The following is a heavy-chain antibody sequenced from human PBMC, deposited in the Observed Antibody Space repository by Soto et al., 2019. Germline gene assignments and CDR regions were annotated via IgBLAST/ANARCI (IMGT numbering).Heavy chain of an antibody. CDR3: ARGSKDSYPGSRIFDF. J-gene: IGHJ4*02. D-gene: IGHD2-15*01. CDR2: ITHTGTNA. V-gene: IGHV3-21*04. CDR1: GFSFSDYS. Sequence: PGGSLRLSCTASGFSFSDYSFNWVRQAPGKGLEWVSSITHTGTNAYYADSVKGRFTISRDNSKNTLYLQMSSLRAEDSAVYYCARGSKDSYPGSRIFDFWGRGTLVTVSS.